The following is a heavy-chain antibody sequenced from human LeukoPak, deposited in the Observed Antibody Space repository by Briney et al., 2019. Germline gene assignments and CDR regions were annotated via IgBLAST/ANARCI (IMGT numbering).Heavy chain of an antibody. CDR1: GYTLTGYE. CDR3: ARDLAGSGWPRSYYFEV. D-gene: IGHD6-19*01. Sequence: ASVKVSCKASGYTLTGYELHWVRPAPGQGLEWMGWINPNTGATHSAQKFQGRITMTRDTSISTAYMDLSRLRSDDTAVYYCARDLAGSGWPRSYYFEVWGQGTLVTVSS. CDR2: INPNTGAT. V-gene: IGHV1-2*02. J-gene: IGHJ4*02.